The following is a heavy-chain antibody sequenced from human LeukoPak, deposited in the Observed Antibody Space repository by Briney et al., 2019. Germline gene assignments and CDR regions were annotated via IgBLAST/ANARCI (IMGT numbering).Heavy chain of an antibody. Sequence: PGGSLRLSCAASGFIFSSYSMNWVRQAPGKGLEWVSSISSSTIYLYYADSVKGRFTISRDNAKNSLYLQMNSLRAEDTAVYYCARGVRRGGGDYADYWGQGTLVTVSS. D-gene: IGHD3-10*01. J-gene: IGHJ4*02. CDR3: ARGVRRGGGDYADY. CDR2: ISSSTIYL. CDR1: GFIFSSYS. V-gene: IGHV3-21*01.